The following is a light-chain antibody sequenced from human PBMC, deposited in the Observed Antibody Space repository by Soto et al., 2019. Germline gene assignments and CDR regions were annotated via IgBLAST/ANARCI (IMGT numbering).Light chain of an antibody. J-gene: IGLJ3*02. V-gene: IGLV1-47*01. Sequence: HSVLTQPPSAPGTPGQRVTISCSGSSSNIGSNYVYWYQQLPGTAPKLLIYRNNQRPSGVPDRFSGSKSGTSASLAISGLRSEDEADYYCAAWDDSLSGWVFGGGTKLTVL. CDR1: SSNIGSNY. CDR3: AAWDDSLSGWV. CDR2: RNN.